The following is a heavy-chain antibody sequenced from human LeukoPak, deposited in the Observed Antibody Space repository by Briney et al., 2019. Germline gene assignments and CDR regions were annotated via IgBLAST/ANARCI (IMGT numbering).Heavy chain of an antibody. CDR1: GFTFSNFG. D-gene: IGHD3/OR15-3a*01. J-gene: IGHJ4*02. CDR3: ATASRGPGLVVEY. V-gene: IGHV3-30*03. Sequence: PGGSLRLSCAASGFTFSNFGMHWVRQAPGKGLEWVAVISNDKINTYYGDSVKGRFAISRDNAKNTLYLQMNSLRPEDTAVYYCATASRGPGLVVEYWGQGALVTVSS. CDR2: ISNDKINT.